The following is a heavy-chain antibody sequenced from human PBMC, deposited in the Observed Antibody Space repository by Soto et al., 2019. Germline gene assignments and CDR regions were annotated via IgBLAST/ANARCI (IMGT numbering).Heavy chain of an antibody. CDR2: INGDASST. V-gene: IGHV3-74*01. CDR1: GFTFNSAW. J-gene: IGHJ4*02. CDR3: VRDVWGPGN. D-gene: IGHD3-16*01. Sequence: EVHLVESGGGLVQPGGSLRLSCAASGFTFNSAWVHWVRQAPGKGLVWVSRINGDASSTNYADSVKGRFTISRDNAKNTLYLQMNSLRAEDTAIYYCVRDVWGPGNWGQGTLVTVSS.